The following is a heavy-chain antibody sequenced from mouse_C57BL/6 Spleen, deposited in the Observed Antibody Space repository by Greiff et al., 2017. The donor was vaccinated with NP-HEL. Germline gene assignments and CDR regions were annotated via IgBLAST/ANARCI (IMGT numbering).Heavy chain of an antibody. Sequence: QVQLQQPGAELVKPGASVKLSCKASGYTFTSYWMHWVKQRPGQGLEWIGMIHPNSGSTNYNEKFKSKATLTVDKSSSTAYMQLSSLTSEDSAVYYYERSRGYDEGFAYWGQGTLVTVSA. CDR2: IHPNSGST. CDR1: GYTFTSYW. D-gene: IGHD2-2*01. CDR3: ERSRGYDEGFAY. J-gene: IGHJ3*01. V-gene: IGHV1-64*01.